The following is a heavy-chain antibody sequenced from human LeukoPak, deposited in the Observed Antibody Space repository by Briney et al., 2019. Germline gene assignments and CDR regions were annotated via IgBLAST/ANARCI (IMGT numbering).Heavy chain of an antibody. CDR1: GYSISSAYY. CDR3: ARVNTVMATFDY. D-gene: IGHD4-11*01. J-gene: IGHJ4*02. CDR2: ISHSGST. V-gene: IGHV4-38-2*02. Sequence: SETLSLTCTVSGYSISSAYYAGWIRQPPGKGLEWIATISHSGSTYYNPSLKSRVTISADTSQNQHSLKLSSVTAADTAVYYCARVNTVMATFDYWGQGTPVTVSS.